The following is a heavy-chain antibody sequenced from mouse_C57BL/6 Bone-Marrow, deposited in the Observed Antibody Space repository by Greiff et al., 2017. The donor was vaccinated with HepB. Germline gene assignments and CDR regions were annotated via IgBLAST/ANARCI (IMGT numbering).Heavy chain of an antibody. V-gene: IGHV6-3*01. CDR3: TRWLLCYYAMDY. CDR2: IRLKSDNYAT. CDR1: GFTFSNYW. Sequence: DVMLVESGGGLVQPGGSMKLSCVASGFTFSNYWMNWVRQSPEKGLEWVAQIRLKSDNYATHYAESVKGRFTISRDDSKSSVYLQMNNLRAEDTGIYYCTRWLLCYYAMDYWGQGTSVTVSS. J-gene: IGHJ4*01. D-gene: IGHD2-3*01.